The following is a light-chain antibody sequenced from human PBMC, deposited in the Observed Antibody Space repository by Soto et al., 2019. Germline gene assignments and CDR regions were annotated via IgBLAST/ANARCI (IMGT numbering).Light chain of an antibody. Sequence: QSVLTQPPSVSGAPGQRVTISCTGSSSNIGAGYDVHWYQQLPGTAPKLLIYGNSNRPSGVPDRFSGSKSGTSASLAITGLQADYEADYYCQSYDSSLSGSVFGGGTKVTVL. J-gene: IGLJ3*02. CDR1: SSNIGAGYD. CDR3: QSYDSSLSGSV. CDR2: GNS. V-gene: IGLV1-40*01.